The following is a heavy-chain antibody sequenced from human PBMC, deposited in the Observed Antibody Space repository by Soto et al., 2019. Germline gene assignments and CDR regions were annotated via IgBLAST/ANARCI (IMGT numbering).Heavy chain of an antibody. CDR3: AGGPSLTGSFFDS. J-gene: IGHJ4*02. D-gene: IGHD2-15*01. V-gene: IGHV6-1*01. CDR2: TYYASEWYY. Sequence: TLSLTCVISGDSVSSETAAWNWIRQSPSKGLEWLGRTYYASEWYYDYAVSVKSRITISPHTSKNQFSLQLNSVTPEDTAVYFCAGGPSLTGSFFDSWGQGTLVTVSS. CDR1: GDSVSSETAA.